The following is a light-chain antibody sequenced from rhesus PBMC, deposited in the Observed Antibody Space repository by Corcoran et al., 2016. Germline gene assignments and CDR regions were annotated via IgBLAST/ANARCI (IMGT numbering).Light chain of an antibody. CDR2: KAS. J-gene: IGKJ1*01. Sequence: DIQMTQSPSSLSASVGDTVTITCRASQSISNWVAWYQQKPGKSPKLLIYKASSLQGGGPSRFSGGGSGTDFTLTISSLQSEDFATYYCQQYSSSPWTFGQGTKVEIK. CDR3: QQYSSSPWT. V-gene: IGKV1-22*01. CDR1: QSISNW.